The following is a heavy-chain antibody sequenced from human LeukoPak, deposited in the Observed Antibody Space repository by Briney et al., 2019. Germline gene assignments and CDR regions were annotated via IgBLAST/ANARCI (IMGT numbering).Heavy chain of an antibody. D-gene: IGHD3-22*01. CDR2: ISWNSGSI. CDR3: AKARGGHSSAYYFEY. J-gene: IGHJ4*02. CDR1: GFTFDDYA. Sequence: PGGSLRLSCAASGFTFDDYAMHWVRQAPGKGLEWVSGISWNSGSIVYADSVKGRFTISRDNAKNSLSLQMNRLSAEDTALYYCAKARGGHSSAYYFEYWGQGTLVTVSS. V-gene: IGHV3-9*01.